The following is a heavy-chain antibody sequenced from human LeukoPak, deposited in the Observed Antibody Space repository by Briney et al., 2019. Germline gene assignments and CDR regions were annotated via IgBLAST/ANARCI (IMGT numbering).Heavy chain of an antibody. D-gene: IGHD1-20*01. CDR1: GFTFSRYT. V-gene: IGHV3-21*01. Sequence: PGGSLRLSCAASGFTFSRYTMNWVRQAPGKGLEWVSSISGSSTYIYYADSVKGRFTISRDNAKNSLYLQMNSLRAEDTAVYYCARDEYNWNVDAFDIWGQGTVVTVSS. CDR2: ISGSSTYI. CDR3: ARDEYNWNVDAFDI. J-gene: IGHJ3*02.